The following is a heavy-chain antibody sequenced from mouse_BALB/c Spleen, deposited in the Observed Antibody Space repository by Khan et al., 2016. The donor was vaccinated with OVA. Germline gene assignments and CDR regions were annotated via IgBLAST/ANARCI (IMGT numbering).Heavy chain of an antibody. J-gene: IGHJ2*01. V-gene: IGHV5-9-3*01. D-gene: IGHD1-1*01. CDR2: ISSCGSYT. CDR3: TRTTGYYGSNYFDY. CDR1: GFTFSNYA. Sequence: EVELVESGGGLVKPGGSLKFSCAASGFTFSNYAMSWVRQTPEKRLEWVATISSCGSYTYYPDSVKGRFTIARDNAQNTLYLQMSSLRSEDTAMYFCTRTTGYYGSNYFDYWGQGTTLTVSS.